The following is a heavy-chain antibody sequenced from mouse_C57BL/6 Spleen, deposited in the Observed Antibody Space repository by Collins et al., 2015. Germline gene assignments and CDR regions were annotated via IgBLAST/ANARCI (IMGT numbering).Heavy chain of an antibody. CDR3: ARAYRYDEGYFDY. CDR1: GYTFTSYW. Sequence: QVQLQQVWGLSWQDLGASVKLSCKASGYTFTSYWMQWVKQRPGQGLEWIGAIYPGDGDTRYTQKFKDKATLTADKSSSTAYMQLSSLASEDSAVYYCARAYRYDEGYFDYWGQGSTLTVSS. V-gene: IGHV1-87*01. CDR2: IYPGDGDT. D-gene: IGHD2-14*01. J-gene: IGHJ2*01.